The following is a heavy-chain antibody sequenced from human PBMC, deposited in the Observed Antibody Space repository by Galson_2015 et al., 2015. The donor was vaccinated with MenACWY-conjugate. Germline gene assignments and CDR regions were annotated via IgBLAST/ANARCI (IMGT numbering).Heavy chain of an antibody. J-gene: IGHJ4*01. Sequence: WVSSITRGSDYIYYADSVKGRFTVSRDNAENSLYLQMNSLRPEDTAVYYCARGDLAWAFGLDYWGQGTLVTVSS. D-gene: IGHD2/OR15-2a*01. V-gene: IGHV3-21*01. CDR2: ITRGSDYI. CDR3: ARGDLAWAFGLDY.